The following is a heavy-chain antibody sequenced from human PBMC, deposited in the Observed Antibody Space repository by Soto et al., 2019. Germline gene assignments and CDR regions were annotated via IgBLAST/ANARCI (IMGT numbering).Heavy chain of an antibody. CDR1: GFTFSTYS. D-gene: IGHD2-2*01. CDR3: ARDSYCSSPSCYSDAFDI. Sequence: EVQLVESGGGLVKPGGSLRLSCAASGFTFSTYSMNWVRQAPGKGLEWVSSITSSSSYIYYAYSLKGRFTISRDNPKNSXXMQMNRLRAEDTAVYYCARDSYCSSPSCYSDAFDIWGQGTMVTVSS. J-gene: IGHJ3*02. CDR2: ITSSSSYI. V-gene: IGHV3-21*01.